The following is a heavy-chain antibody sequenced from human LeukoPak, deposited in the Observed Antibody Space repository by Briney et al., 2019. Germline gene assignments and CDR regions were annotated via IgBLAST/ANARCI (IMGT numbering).Heavy chain of an antibody. J-gene: IGHJ6*02. CDR3: ARGSGCSGGSCYSASTPYSMDV. CDR1: GFTFDDYG. V-gene: IGHV3-20*01. CDR2: INWNGGST. Sequence: GGSLRLSCAASGFTFDDYGMSWVRQAPGKGLEWVSGINWNGGSTGYADSVKGRFTISRDNAKNSLYLQMNSLRAEDTALYHCARGSGCSGGSCYSASTPYSMDVWGQGTTVTVSS. D-gene: IGHD2-15*01.